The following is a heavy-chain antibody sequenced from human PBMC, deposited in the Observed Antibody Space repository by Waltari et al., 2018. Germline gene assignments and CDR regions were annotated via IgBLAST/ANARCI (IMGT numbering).Heavy chain of an antibody. CDR3: ARDRVVGATDWGY. J-gene: IGHJ4*02. V-gene: IGHV7-4-1*02. Sequence: QVQLVQSGSELKKPGASVKIACKASGSTFTNFAVDWVRQAPGQGLGWMGWISTASGNPTYARDFTGRFVFSLDTSVSTAYLQITSLKAEDTALYFCARDRVVGATDWGYWGQGTLVTVST. CDR1: GSTFTNFA. CDR2: ISTASGNP. D-gene: IGHD1-26*01.